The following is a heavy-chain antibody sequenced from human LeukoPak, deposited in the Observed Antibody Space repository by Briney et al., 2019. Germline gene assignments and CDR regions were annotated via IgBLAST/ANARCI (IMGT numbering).Heavy chain of an antibody. CDR2: YSGST. J-gene: IGHJ4*02. CDR3: ARHSGTRRSFDY. CDR1: GGSISSYY. D-gene: IGHD6-6*01. V-gene: IGHV4-59*08. Sequence: PSETLSLTCTVSGGSISSYYWSWIRQPPGKGLEWIGYYSGSTNYNPSLKNRVTISVDTSKNQFSLKLTSVTAADSAVYYCARHSGTRRSFDYWGQGTLVTVSS.